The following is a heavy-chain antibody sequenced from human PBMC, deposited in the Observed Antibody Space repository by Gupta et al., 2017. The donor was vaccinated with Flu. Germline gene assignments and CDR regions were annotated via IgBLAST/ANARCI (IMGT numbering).Heavy chain of an antibody. V-gene: IGHV1-69*06. Sequence: QVQLVQSGAEVKKPESSVKVSCKASGDTFNKYAIHWVRQAPGQGLEWMGEIIPIFSSAKHAQKFQDRVKFTADKSTNTAYMELRSLGSEDTAGYYCARDLLQVSYYGSGSYHGLDVWGQGTRVTVSS. J-gene: IGHJ6*02. CDR1: GDTFNKYA. CDR2: IIPIFSSA. D-gene: IGHD3-10*01. CDR3: ARDLLQVSYYGSGSYHGLDV.